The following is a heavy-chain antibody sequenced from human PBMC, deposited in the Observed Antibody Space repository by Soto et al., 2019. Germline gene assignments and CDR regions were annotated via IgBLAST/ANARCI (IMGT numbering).Heavy chain of an antibody. CDR1: GGSISSGGYY. CDR3: ARDRREGSWYGFDY. J-gene: IGHJ4*02. D-gene: IGHD6-13*01. CDR2: IYYSGST. Sequence: QVQLQESGPGLVKPSQTLSLTCTVSGGSISSGGYYWSWIRQHPGKGLEWIGYIYYSGSTYYNPSLKSRVTISVDTSKNQFSLKLSSGTAADTAVDYCARDRREGSWYGFDYWGQGTLVTVSS. V-gene: IGHV4-31*03.